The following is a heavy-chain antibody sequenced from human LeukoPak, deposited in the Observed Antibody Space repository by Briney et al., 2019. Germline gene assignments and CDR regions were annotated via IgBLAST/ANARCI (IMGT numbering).Heavy chain of an antibody. Sequence: GGSLRLSCAASGFTFSSYAMSWDRQAPGKGLEWVSAISGSGGSTYYADSVKGRFTISRDNSKNTLYLQMNSLRAEDTAVYYCARDLQGRIYYYYGMDVWGQGTTVTVSS. V-gene: IGHV3-23*01. CDR1: GFTFSSYA. CDR2: ISGSGGST. J-gene: IGHJ6*02. D-gene: IGHD5-24*01. CDR3: ARDLQGRIYYYYGMDV.